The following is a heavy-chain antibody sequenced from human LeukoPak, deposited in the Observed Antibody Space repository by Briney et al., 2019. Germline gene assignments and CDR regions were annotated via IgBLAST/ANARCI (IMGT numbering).Heavy chain of an antibody. Sequence: GGSLRLSCAASGFTFSSYAMSWVRQAPGKGLEWVSAISSSGGSTYYADSVKGRFTISRDNSKNALYLQMNSLRAEDTAVYYCAKDLLGSYYPWYWGQGTLVTVSS. D-gene: IGHD1-26*01. CDR3: AKDLLGSYYPWY. J-gene: IGHJ4*02. V-gene: IGHV3-23*01. CDR2: ISSSGGST. CDR1: GFTFSSYA.